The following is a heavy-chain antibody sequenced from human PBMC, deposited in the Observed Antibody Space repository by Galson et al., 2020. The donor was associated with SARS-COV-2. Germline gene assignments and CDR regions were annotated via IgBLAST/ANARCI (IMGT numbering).Heavy chain of an antibody. J-gene: IGHJ4*01. CDR3: ASEKSVGGDYRPFDY. V-gene: IGHV6-1*01. CDR2: TYYRSKWYN. Sequence: TLSLTCAITGDSVSSNSAAWNWIRQSPSRGLEWLGRTYYRSKWYNDYAVSVKSRITINPDTSKNQFSLQLNSVSPEDTAVCYCASEKSVGGDYRPFDYWVHVTLVTVSS. D-gene: IGHD4-17*01. CDR1: GDSVSSNSAA.